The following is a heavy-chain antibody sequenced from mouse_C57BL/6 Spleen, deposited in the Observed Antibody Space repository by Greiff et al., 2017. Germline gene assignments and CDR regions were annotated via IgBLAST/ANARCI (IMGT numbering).Heavy chain of an antibody. CDR2: IWRGGST. CDR1: GFSLTSYG. V-gene: IGHV2-5*01. CDR3: AKNYYDYDGFDY. J-gene: IGHJ2*01. Sequence: VKLMESGPGLVQPSQSLSITCTVSGFSLTSYGVHWVRQSPGKGLEWLGVIWRGGSTDYNAAFMSRLSITKDNSKSQVFFKMNSLQADDTAIYYCAKNYYDYDGFDYWGQGTTLTVSS. D-gene: IGHD2-4*01.